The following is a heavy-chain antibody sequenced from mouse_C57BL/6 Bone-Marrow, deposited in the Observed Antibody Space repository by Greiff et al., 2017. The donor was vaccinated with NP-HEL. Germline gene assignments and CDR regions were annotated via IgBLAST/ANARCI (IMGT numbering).Heavy chain of an antibody. CDR1: GFTFSSYA. Sequence: EVMLVESGEGLVKPGGSLKLSCAASGFTFSSYAMSWVRQTPEKRLAWVAYISSGGDYIYYADTVKGRFTISRDNARNTLYLQMSSLKSEDTAMYYCTRYYYGSSPFAYWGQGTLVTVSA. CDR3: TRYYYGSSPFAY. V-gene: IGHV5-9-1*02. CDR2: ISSGGDYI. J-gene: IGHJ3*01. D-gene: IGHD1-1*01.